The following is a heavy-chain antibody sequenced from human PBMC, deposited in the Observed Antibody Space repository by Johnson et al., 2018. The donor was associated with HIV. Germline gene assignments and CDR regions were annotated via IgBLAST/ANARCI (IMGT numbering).Heavy chain of an antibody. CDR2: IQYDGSDE. V-gene: IGHV3-30*02. Sequence: VQLVESGGGLVQPGGSLRLSCAASGISVSSYGMHWVRQAPGKGLEWVAFIQYDGSDECYADSVKGRFTISRDNAKKTLYLQMNSLRAEDTAIYYCARKQWLEIPSDGLDVWGQGTMVTVSS. D-gene: IGHD6-19*01. J-gene: IGHJ3*01. CDR1: GISVSSYG. CDR3: ARKQWLEIPSDGLDV.